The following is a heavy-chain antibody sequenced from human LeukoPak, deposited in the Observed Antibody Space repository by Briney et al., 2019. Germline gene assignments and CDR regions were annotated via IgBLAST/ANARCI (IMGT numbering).Heavy chain of an antibody. D-gene: IGHD2-21*02. CDR2: IKQDGSEK. J-gene: IGHJ4*02. V-gene: IGHV3-7*03. Sequence: GGSLRLSCAASGFTFSSYWVSWVRQAPGKGLEWVANIKQDGSEKYYVDSVKGRFTISRDNAKNSLSLQMNSLRAEDTAVYYCARARVVTKWIDYWGQGTLVTVSS. CDR3: ARARVVTKWIDY. CDR1: GFTFSSYW.